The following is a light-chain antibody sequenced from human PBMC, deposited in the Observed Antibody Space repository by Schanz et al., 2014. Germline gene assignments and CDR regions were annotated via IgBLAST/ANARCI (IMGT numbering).Light chain of an antibody. J-gene: IGLJ3*02. Sequence: QSVLTQSPSVSGAPGQRVTISCTGSSSNIGAGYDVHWYQQLPGRAPKLLIYGNRNRPSGVPDRFSGSKSGYSASLAISGLQSEEEADYHCAAWDDSLDGGVFGGGTKLTV. V-gene: IGLV1-40*01. CDR2: GNR. CDR1: SSNIGAGYD. CDR3: AAWDDSLDGGV.